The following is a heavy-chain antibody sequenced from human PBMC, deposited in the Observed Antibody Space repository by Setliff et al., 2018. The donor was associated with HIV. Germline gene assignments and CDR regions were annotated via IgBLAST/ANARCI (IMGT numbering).Heavy chain of an antibody. J-gene: IGHJ6*02. CDR3: ARIVILVVAGTDYYGMDV. CDR2: IYSDGST. Sequence: KPSETLSLTCTVSGASISSYYWNWFRQPAGKGLEWIGRIYSDGSTNYNPSLKSRVTMSADTSRNQLSLKLSSVTAADTAVYYCARIVILVVAGTDYYGMDVWGQGTTVTVSS. V-gene: IGHV4-4*07. D-gene: IGHD3-22*01. CDR1: GASISSYY.